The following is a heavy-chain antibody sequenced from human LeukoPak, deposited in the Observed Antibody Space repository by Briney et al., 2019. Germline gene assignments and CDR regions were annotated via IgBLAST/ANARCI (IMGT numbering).Heavy chain of an antibody. J-gene: IGHJ6*03. D-gene: IGHD3-10*01. Sequence: GGSLRLSCAASGFTVSSKYMSWVRQAPGKGLEWVSVIYSGGNTYYADSVKGRFTISRDNSKNTLYLQMNTLRAEDTAVYYCARVGDYYYYYMDVWGKGTTVTVSS. CDR2: IYSGGNT. V-gene: IGHV3-66*02. CDR1: GFTVSSKY. CDR3: ARVGDYYYYYMDV.